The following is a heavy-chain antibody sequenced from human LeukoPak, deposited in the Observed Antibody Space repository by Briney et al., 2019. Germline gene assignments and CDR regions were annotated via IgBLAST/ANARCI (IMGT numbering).Heavy chain of an antibody. CDR1: GFTFSSYV. D-gene: IGHD5-24*01. J-gene: IGHJ3*02. V-gene: IGHV3-30*04. CDR3: ARDSHVREMATIRDDI. CDR2: ISYDGSNE. Sequence: PGGSLRLSCAASGFTFSSYVMHWVRQAPGKGLEWVAIISYDGSNEYYADSVKGRFTISRDNSKNTLYLQMNSLRAADTAVYYCARDSHVREMATIRDDIWGQGTMVTVSS.